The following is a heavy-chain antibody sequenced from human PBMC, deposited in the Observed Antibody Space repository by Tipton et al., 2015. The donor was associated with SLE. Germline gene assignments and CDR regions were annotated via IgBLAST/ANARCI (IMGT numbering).Heavy chain of an antibody. V-gene: IGHV4-38-2*01. CDR2: IYHSGST. CDR1: GGSFSGYY. CDR3: ARQLELRVSYFQH. D-gene: IGHD1-7*01. J-gene: IGHJ1*01. Sequence: LRLSCAVYGGSFSGYYWGWIRQPPGKGLEWIGSIYHSGSTYYNPSLKSRVTISVDTSKNQFSLKLSSVTAADMAVYYCARQLELRVSYFQHWGQGTLVTVSS.